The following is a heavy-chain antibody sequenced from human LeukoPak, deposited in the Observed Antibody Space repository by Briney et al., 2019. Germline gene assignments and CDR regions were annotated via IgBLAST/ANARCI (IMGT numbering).Heavy chain of an antibody. Sequence: GGSLRPSCAASGFTFSSYWMSWVRQAPGKGLEWVANIKQDGSEKYYVDSVKGRFTISRDNAKNSLYLQMNSLRAEDTAVYYCARDVHKYYYYYGMDVLGQGTTVTVSS. CDR1: GFTFSSYW. V-gene: IGHV3-7*03. CDR3: ARDVHKYYYYYGMDV. J-gene: IGHJ6*02. CDR2: IKQDGSEK.